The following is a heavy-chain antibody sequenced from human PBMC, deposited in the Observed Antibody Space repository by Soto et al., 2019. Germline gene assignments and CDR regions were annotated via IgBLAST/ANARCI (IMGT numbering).Heavy chain of an antibody. CDR1: EYSFRIYW. CDR2: VDPNDSFA. Sequence: RESLKISCQAFEYSFRIYWISWVRQKPGAGLEWMGRVDPNDSFATYSPSFEGHVSISVDKSTNIVYLQWRSLRASDTATYYCARHQSASGNSHFDFWGQGTPVTVSS. V-gene: IGHV5-10-1*01. J-gene: IGHJ4*02. D-gene: IGHD3-10*01. CDR3: ARHQSASGNSHFDF.